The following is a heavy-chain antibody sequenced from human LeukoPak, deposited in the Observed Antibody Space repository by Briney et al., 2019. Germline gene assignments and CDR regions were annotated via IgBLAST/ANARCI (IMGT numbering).Heavy chain of an antibody. CDR3: ARQLPTAAADTRGYFDY. Sequence: SETLSLTCTVSGGSISIISSSTYSWGWIRQAPGKGLEWIGSLYYVENSHYNPSLKSRATLSVDTSNNQFSLKLTSVTAADAAVYFCARQLPTAAADTRGYFDYWGQGTVVTVSS. D-gene: IGHD6-25*01. CDR1: GGSISIISSSTYS. V-gene: IGHV4-39*01. CDR2: LYYVENS. J-gene: IGHJ4*02.